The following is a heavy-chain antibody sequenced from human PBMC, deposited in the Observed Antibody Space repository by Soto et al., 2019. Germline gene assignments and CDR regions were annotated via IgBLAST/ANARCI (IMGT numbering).Heavy chain of an antibody. CDR2: ISSSGGTI. D-gene: IGHD2-8*01. V-gene: IGHV3-48*03. CDR1: GVTFSSYE. J-gene: IGHJ6*02. CDR3: AKSYAGGLDV. Sequence: PGGSLRLSCAASGVTFSSYEMNWVRQGPGEGLEWVSYISSSGGTIYYADSVKGRFTISRDNAKNSLYLQMNSLRAEDTAVYYCAKSYAGGLDVWGQGTTVTVYS.